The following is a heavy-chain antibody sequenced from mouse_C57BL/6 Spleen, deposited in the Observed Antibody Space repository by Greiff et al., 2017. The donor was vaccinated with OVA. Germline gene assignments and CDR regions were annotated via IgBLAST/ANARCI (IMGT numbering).Heavy chain of an antibody. CDR3: ARAFITTVVATRGYAMDY. CDR1: GYTFTSYW. V-gene: IGHV1-55*01. CDR2: IYPGSGST. D-gene: IGHD1-1*01. Sequence: QVQLQQPGAELVKPGASVKMSCKASGYTFTSYWITWVKQRPGQGLEWIGDIYPGSGSTNYNEKFKSKATLTVDTSSSTAYMQLSSLTSEDSAVYYCARAFITTVVATRGYAMDYWGQGTSVTVSS. J-gene: IGHJ4*01.